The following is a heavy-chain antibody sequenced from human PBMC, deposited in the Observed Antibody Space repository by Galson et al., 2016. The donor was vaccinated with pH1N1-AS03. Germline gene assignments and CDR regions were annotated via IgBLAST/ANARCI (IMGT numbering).Heavy chain of an antibody. CDR2: IAFDANRE. V-gene: IGHV3-30*02. CDR1: GFTFSSFG. D-gene: IGHD6-25*01. CDR3: AKVSAGSSGYNYFDH. J-gene: IGHJ4*02. Sequence: SLRLSCAASGFTFSSFGMHWVRQAPGKGLEWVTFIAFDANREYYADSVRGRFTISRDNSKNTVYLQMNSLRAEDTAVYFCAKVSAGSSGYNYFDHWGQGTLVIVSS.